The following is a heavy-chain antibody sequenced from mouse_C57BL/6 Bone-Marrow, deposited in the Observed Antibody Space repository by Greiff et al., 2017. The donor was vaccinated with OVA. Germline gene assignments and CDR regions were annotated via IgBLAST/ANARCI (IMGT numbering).Heavy chain of an antibody. CDR3: ARGGICDYDFDY. CDR1: GYTFTSYW. V-gene: IGHV1-64*01. Sequence: QVHVKHPGAELVKPGASVKLSCKASGYTFTSYWMHWVKQRPGQGLEWIGMIHPNSGSTNYNEKFKSKATLTVDKSSSTAYMQLSSLTSEEPAVYYCARGGICDYDFDYWGQGTTLTVSS. J-gene: IGHJ2*01. D-gene: IGHD2-4*01. CDR2: IHPNSGST.